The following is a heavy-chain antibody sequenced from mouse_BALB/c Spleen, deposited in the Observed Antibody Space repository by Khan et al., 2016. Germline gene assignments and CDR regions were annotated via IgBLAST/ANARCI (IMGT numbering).Heavy chain of an antibody. CDR3: ARWDY. Sequence: VQLQQSGPVLVKPGTSVKMSCKASGYTFTPYIIHWAKQKPGQGLEWIGYVNPYTDGTQYNEKFKHKATLTSDKSTSTAYMDLSSLTSDDSAVYYCARWDYWGQGTTLTVS. CDR1: GYTFTPYI. V-gene: IGHV1S136*01. J-gene: IGHJ2*01. CDR2: VNPYTDGT.